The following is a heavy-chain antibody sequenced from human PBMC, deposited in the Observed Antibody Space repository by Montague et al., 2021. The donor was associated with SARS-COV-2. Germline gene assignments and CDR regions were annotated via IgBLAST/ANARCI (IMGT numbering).Heavy chain of an antibody. V-gene: IGHV4-39*01. Sequence: SETLSLTCTVSGGSISSSGYYWGWIRQPPGKGLEWIGSIYYSGSTYYNPSLKSRVTISVDTPKNQFSLKLSSVTAADTAVYYCARHDIVKVQRLVLSESNKDAFDIWGQGTMVTVSS. CDR1: GGSISSSGYY. CDR3: ARHDIVKVQRLVLSESNKDAFDI. CDR2: IYYSGST. J-gene: IGHJ3*02. D-gene: IGHD6-13*01.